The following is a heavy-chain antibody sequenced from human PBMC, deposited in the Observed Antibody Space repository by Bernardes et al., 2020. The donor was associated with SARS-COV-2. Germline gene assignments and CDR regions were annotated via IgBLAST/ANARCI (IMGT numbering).Heavy chain of an antibody. J-gene: IGHJ3*01. D-gene: IGHD3-9*01. CDR3: ARDVGGTDWRFGFDV. CDR1: GFSFSEYA. Sequence: GGSLRLSCEASGFSFSEYAMNWVRQAPGKGLEWVSYISSRSTTIYVADSVRGRFTTSRDNTRTSVFLQMERLRAEDTAVYYCARDVGGTDWRFGFDVWGPGTMVHVSS. CDR2: ISSRSTTI. V-gene: IGHV3-48*04.